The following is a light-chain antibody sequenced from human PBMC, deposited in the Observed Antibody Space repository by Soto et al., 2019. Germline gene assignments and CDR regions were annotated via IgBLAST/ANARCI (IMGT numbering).Light chain of an antibody. V-gene: IGKV3-20*01. J-gene: IGKJ5*01. CDR2: GAS. Sequence: ETVLTQSPATLSLSPGERATLSCRASRSISTYLAWYQQKPGQAPRLLIYGASNRATGIPDRFSGSGSGTDFTLTISRLEPEDFAVYYCQQYGSSITFGQGTRLEIK. CDR1: RSISTY. CDR3: QQYGSSIT.